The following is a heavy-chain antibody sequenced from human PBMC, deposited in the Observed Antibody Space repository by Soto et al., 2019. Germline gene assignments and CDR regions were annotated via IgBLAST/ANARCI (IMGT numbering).Heavy chain of an antibody. D-gene: IGHD5-12*01. Sequence: EVQLLESGGGLVQPGGSLRLSCAASGFTFSSYAMSWVRQAPGKGVGWVSAISGSGGSTYYSDSVKGRFTTSRDNSKNTLYLQMNSLRAEDTAVYYCAKYGDGYKSCYGMDVWGQGTTVTVSS. CDR2: ISGSGGST. V-gene: IGHV3-23*01. CDR3: AKYGDGYKSCYGMDV. CDR1: GFTFSSYA. J-gene: IGHJ6*02.